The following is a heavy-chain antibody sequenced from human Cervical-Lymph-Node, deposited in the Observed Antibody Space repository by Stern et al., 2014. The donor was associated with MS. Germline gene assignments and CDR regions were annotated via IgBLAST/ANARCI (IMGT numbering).Heavy chain of an antibody. CDR3: AHSRVKYCRGGTCYSSLFDY. J-gene: IGHJ4*02. Sequence: ESGPTLVKPTQTLTLTCTLSGFSLTTAGVGVGWIRQPPGKALQWLALIYWDDDKLYSPSLKNRLTITKDTSKNQVVLTMTNVDPVDTATYYCAHSRVKYCRGGTCYSSLFDYWGQGTQLTASS. CDR1: GFSLTTAGVG. V-gene: IGHV2-5*02. D-gene: IGHD2-15*01. CDR2: IYWDDDK.